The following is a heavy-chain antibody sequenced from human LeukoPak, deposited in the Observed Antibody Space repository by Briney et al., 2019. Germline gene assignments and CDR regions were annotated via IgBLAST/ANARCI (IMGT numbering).Heavy chain of an antibody. V-gene: IGHV4-59*01. CDR1: GGSISSYY. D-gene: IGHD3-10*01. J-gene: IGHJ4*02. Sequence: SETLSLTCTVSGGSISSYYWSWIRQPPGKGLEWIGYIYYSGSTDYNPSLKSRVTISVDTSKNQFSLKLSSVTAADTAVYYCARSSRGSGSHKWGQGTLVTVSS. CDR2: IYYSGST. CDR3: ARSSRGSGSHK.